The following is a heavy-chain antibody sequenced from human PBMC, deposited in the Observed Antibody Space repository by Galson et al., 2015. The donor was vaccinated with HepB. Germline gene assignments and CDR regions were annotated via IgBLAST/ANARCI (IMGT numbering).Heavy chain of an antibody. CDR2: ISYDGSNK. D-gene: IGHD3-22*01. Sequence: SLRLSCAASGFTFSSYGMHWVRQAPGKGLEWVAVISYDGSNKYYADSVKGRFTISRDNSKNTLYLQMNSLRAEDTAVYYCARVPVHYDSSGDYFDYWGQGTLVTVSS. CDR3: ARVPVHYDSSGDYFDY. V-gene: IGHV3-30*03. CDR1: GFTFSSYG. J-gene: IGHJ4*02.